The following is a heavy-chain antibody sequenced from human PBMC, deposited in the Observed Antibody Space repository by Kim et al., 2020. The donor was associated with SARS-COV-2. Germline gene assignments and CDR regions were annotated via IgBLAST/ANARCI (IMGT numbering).Heavy chain of an antibody. CDR3: ARTLVLAGYYGMDV. J-gene: IGHJ6*02. D-gene: IGHD6-13*01. V-gene: IGHV3-33*01. Sequence: YADYVKGRFTIHRDNSKNTLILPMNSLRAEGTAVYYCARTLVLAGYYGMDVWGQGTTVTVSS.